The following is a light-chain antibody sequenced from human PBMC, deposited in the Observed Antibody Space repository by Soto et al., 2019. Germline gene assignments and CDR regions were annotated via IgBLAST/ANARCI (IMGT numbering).Light chain of an antibody. CDR1: QSVNSN. CDR2: GIS. Sequence: EVVMTQSPVTLSVSPGERATLSCRASQSVNSNYLAWYQQKPGQPPRLLIYGISTRATGIPDRFSASGSGTEFTLTISSLQPEDFAIYYCQLHTQCPITFGQGTRLEMK. CDR3: QLHTQCPIT. J-gene: IGKJ5*01. V-gene: IGKV3D-15*01.